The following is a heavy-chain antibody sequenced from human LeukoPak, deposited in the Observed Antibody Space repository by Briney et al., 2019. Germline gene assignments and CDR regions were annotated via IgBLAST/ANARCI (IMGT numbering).Heavy chain of an antibody. Sequence: PGGSLRLSCAASGFTFSSYAMSWVRQAPGKGLEWVSGISGSGGSTYYADSVKGRFTISRDNSKNTLYLQMNSLRAEDTAVYYCAKTWYGSGRYYPMFDPWGQGTLVTVSS. J-gene: IGHJ5*02. V-gene: IGHV3-23*01. CDR3: AKTWYGSGRYYPMFDP. D-gene: IGHD3-10*01. CDR2: ISGSGGST. CDR1: GFTFSSYA.